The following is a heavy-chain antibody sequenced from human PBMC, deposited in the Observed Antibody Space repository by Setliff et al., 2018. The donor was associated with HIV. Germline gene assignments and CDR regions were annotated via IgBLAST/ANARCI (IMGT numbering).Heavy chain of an antibody. CDR3: ARHHNTMVRGVAYFQH. J-gene: IGHJ1*01. D-gene: IGHD3-10*01. CDR1: GGSFSGYY. Sequence: TSETLSLTCAVYGGSFSGYYWFWIRQPPGKGLEWIGEINHSGSTNYNPSLKSRVTISVDTSKNQFSLKLSSVTAADTAVYYCARHHNTMVRGVAYFQHWGQGTLVTVSS. CDR2: INHSGST. V-gene: IGHV4-34*01.